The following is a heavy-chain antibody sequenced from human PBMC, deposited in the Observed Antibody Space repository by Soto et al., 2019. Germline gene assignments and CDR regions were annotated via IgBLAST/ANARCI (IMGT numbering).Heavy chain of an antibody. CDR3: ARNGACGGDCYAWIG. Sequence: SVKVSCKASGDTFSSYAISWVRQAPGQGLEWMGGIIPIFGTANYAQKFQGRVTITADESTSTAYMELSSLRSEDTAVYYCARNGACGGDCYAWIGWGQGTLVTVSS. D-gene: IGHD2-21*02. CDR2: IIPIFGTA. J-gene: IGHJ4*02. V-gene: IGHV1-69*13. CDR1: GDTFSSYA.